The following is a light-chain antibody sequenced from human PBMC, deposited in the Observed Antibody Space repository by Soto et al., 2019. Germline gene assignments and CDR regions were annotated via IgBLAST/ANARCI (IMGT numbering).Light chain of an antibody. CDR1: SSNIGNNY. CDR3: ATWDRSLTGEV. Sequence: QSVLTQPPSVSAAPGQKVTISCSGSSSNIGNNYVSWFQQLPGTAPKLLIYDSNKRPSGIPDRFSGSKSGTSASLDITGLQSEDEADYYCATWDRSLTGEVFGGGTQLTVL. CDR2: DSN. V-gene: IGLV1-51*01. J-gene: IGLJ7*01.